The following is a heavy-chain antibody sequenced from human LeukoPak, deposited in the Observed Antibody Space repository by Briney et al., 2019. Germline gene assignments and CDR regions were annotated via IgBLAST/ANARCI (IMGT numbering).Heavy chain of an antibody. Sequence: GRSLRLSCAASGFTFSSYGMHWVRQAPGKGLEWVAVIWYDGSNKYYADSVKGRFTISRDNSKNTLYLQMNSLRAEDTAVYYCARGGRQPRLQKYYFDYWGQGTLVTVSS. J-gene: IGHJ4*02. D-gene: IGHD2-15*01. CDR1: GFTFSSYG. V-gene: IGHV3-33*01. CDR3: ARGGRQPRLQKYYFDY. CDR2: IWYDGSNK.